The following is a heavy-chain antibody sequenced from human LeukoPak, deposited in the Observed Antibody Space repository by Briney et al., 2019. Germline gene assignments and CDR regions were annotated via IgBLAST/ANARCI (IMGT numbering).Heavy chain of an antibody. J-gene: IGHJ4*02. CDR2: ISWNSGSI. D-gene: IGHD3-9*01. CDR1: GFTFDDYA. V-gene: IGHV3-9*01. Sequence: GGSLRLSCAASGFTFDDYAMHWVRQAPGKGLEWVSGISWNSGSIGYADSVKGRFTISRDNAKNSLYLQMNSLRAEDTALYYCAKDIGPYYDILTGYLFDYWGQGTLVTVSS. CDR3: AKDIGPYYDILTGYLFDY.